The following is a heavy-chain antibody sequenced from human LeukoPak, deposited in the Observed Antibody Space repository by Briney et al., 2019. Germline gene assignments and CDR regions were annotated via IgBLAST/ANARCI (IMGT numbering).Heavy chain of an antibody. CDR1: GLIFSSYV. CDR2: ISGSGDNT. Sequence: GGSLRLSCAASGLIFSSYVMSWVRQAPGKGPEWVSAISGSGDNTYYADSVKGRFTISRDKSKNTLYLQMNTLRAEDTAVYYCAKDRYGRPYYDSFDYWGQGTLVTVSS. J-gene: IGHJ4*02. V-gene: IGHV3-23*01. CDR3: AKDRYGRPYYDSFDY. D-gene: IGHD3-22*01.